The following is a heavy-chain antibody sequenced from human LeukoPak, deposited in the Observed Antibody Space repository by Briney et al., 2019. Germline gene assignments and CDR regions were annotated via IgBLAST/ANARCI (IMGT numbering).Heavy chain of an antibody. CDR3: ARDNSVGDNAWWFDP. V-gene: IGHV1-2*02. Sequence: ASVKVSCKASGYTFTGYYIHWVRQAPGQGLEWMGWINPNSGGTNYAQKFQGRVTMTRDMSTSTDYMELSRLRSEETAIYYCARDNSVGDNAWWFDPWGQGTLVTVSS. J-gene: IGHJ5*02. CDR2: INPNSGGT. D-gene: IGHD1-26*01. CDR1: GYTFTGYY.